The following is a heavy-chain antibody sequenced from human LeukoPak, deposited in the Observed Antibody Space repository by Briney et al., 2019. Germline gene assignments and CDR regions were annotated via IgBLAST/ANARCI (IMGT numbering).Heavy chain of an antibody. J-gene: IGHJ5*02. CDR2: IDPNTGGT. CDR3: ARWRGGSVWFDP. CDR1: GYTFTDYY. Sequence: ASVKVSCKTSGYTFTDYYMHWVRQAPGQGLEWMGRIDPNTGGTNFAQKFQVRVTMTRDTSISTVYMELTGLRSDDTAVYYCARWRGGSVWFDPWGQGTLVTVSS. D-gene: IGHD2-15*01. V-gene: IGHV1-2*02.